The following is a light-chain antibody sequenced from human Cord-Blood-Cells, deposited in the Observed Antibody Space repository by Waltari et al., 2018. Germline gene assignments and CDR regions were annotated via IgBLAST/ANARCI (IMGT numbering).Light chain of an antibody. V-gene: IGLV7-46*01. Sequence: QAVVTQEPSLTVSPGGTVTPTCGPSTGAVTSGHYPYWFQQKPGQAPRTRLYDTSNKHSWAPARFSGSRLGGKAALTLSGAQTEDEAEYYCLLSYSGAWVFGGGTKLTVL. J-gene: IGLJ3*02. CDR2: DTS. CDR1: TGAVTSGHY. CDR3: LLSYSGAWV.